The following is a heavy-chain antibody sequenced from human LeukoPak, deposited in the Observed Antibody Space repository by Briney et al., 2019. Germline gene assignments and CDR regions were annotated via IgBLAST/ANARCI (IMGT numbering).Heavy chain of an antibody. J-gene: IGHJ4*02. CDR1: GFTFSSYA. CDR2: ISGSGGST. V-gene: IGHV3-23*01. D-gene: IGHD6-13*01. Sequence: PGGSLRLSCAASGFTFSSYAMSWVRQAPGKGLEWVSTISGSGGSTYYADSVKGRFTISRDNSRSMLYLQMNSLRAEDTAVYYCAKALEMIAAASFDYWGQGTLVTVSS. CDR3: AKALEMIAAASFDY.